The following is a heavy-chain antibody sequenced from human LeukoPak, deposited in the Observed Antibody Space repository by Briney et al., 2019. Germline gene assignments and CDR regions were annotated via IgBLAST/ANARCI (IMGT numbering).Heavy chain of an antibody. CDR1: GGSISSGDYY. Sequence: SQTLSLTCTVSGGSISSGDYYWTWIRQHPGKGLEWSGYIYYTGSAYYIPSLRGRVTISVDTSKNQFSLKLSSVTAADTAVYFCARVKLRTVVTPVYGWFDPWGQGTLVTVSS. D-gene: IGHD4-23*01. V-gene: IGHV4-31*03. CDR3: ARVKLRTVVTPVYGWFDP. CDR2: IYYTGSA. J-gene: IGHJ5*02.